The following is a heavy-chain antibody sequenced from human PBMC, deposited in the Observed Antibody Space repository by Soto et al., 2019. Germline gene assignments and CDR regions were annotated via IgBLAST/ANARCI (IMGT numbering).Heavy chain of an antibody. V-gene: IGHV3-7*05. CDR1: GFTFGDYW. Sequence: EVQLVESGGGLVQPGGSLRLSCTVSGFTFGDYWMTWVRQAPGKGLEWVANMNQNGTEKYYVDSVIGRFAISRDNAKNSLYLQMNSLSAEDTAVYYCASQRVSYAMDVWGHGITVTVSS. D-gene: IGHD1-1*01. CDR3: ASQRVSYAMDV. CDR2: MNQNGTEK. J-gene: IGHJ6*02.